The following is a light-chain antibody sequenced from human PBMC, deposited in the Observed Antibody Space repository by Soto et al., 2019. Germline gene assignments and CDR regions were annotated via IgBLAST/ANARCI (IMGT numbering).Light chain of an antibody. CDR2: GGS. CDR3: QQYGRSPPFI. V-gene: IGKV3-20*01. CDR1: QSISSNF. J-gene: IGKJ3*01. Sequence: EIVLTQSPGTLSLSPGGRATLSCRASQSISSNFLAWYQHKPGQSPRLLIYGGSTRVTGIPDRFSGSGSGTDFTLTISRLEPEDFAVYYCQQYGRSPPFIFGPGTKVDIK.